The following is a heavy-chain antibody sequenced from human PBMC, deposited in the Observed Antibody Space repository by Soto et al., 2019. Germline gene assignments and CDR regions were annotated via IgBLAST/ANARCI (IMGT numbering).Heavy chain of an antibody. V-gene: IGHV4-30-4*01. Sequence: SETLSLTCTVSGGSISSGDYYWSWIRQPPGKGLEWIGYIYYSGSTYYNPSLKSRVTISVDTSKNQFSLKLSSVTAADTAVYYCASSKYYDILTGYYFFDYWGQETLVTVSS. CDR1: GGSISSGDYY. CDR2: IYYSGST. CDR3: ASSKYYDILTGYYFFDY. J-gene: IGHJ4*02. D-gene: IGHD3-9*01.